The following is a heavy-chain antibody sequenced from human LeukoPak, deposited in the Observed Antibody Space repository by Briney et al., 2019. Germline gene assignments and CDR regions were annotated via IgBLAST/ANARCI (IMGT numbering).Heavy chain of an antibody. V-gene: IGHV4-39*02. CDR2: INYSGSP. CDR1: GASISSSDYY. J-gene: IGHJ6*03. D-gene: IGHD3-22*01. Sequence: SETLSLTCSVSGASISSSDYYWGWIRQPPGKGLEWIGRINYSGSPYYNPSLKSRVTISVHTSKNHFSLRLTSMTAADTAVYYCARLTHSYYSDTSGYYPYYFMDVWGKGTTVTVSS. CDR3: ARLTHSYYSDTSGYYPYYFMDV.